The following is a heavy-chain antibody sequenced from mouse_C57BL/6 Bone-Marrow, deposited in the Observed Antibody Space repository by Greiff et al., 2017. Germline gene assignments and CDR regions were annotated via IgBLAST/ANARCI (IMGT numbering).Heavy chain of an antibody. CDR1: GYAFSSSW. CDR2: LSPGDGDT. Sequence: QVQLQQSGPELVKPGASVKISCKASGYAFSSSWMNWVKQRPGKGLEWIGRLSPGDGDTNYNGKFKGKATLTADKSTSTAYMQLSSLTSDDSAVYVCARSPRDAMDYWGKGTSVTVSS. CDR3: ARSPRDAMDY. J-gene: IGHJ4*01. V-gene: IGHV1-82*01.